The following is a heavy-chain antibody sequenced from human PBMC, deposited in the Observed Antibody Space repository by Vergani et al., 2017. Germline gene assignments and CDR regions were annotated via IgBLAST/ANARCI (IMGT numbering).Heavy chain of an antibody. D-gene: IGHD1-7*01. CDR1: GYSFTSYW. V-gene: IGHV5-51*01. CDR2: IYPGDSDT. J-gene: IGHJ6*02. Sequence: EVQLVQSGAEVKKPGESLKISCKGSGYSFTSYWIGWVRQMPGKGLEWMGIIYPGDSDTRYSPSLHGQVTISADKSISTAYLQWSSLKPSHTAMYYCARLGNHYGPLELTSHYYYGMDVWGQGTTVTVSS. CDR3: ARLGNHYGPLELTSHYYYGMDV.